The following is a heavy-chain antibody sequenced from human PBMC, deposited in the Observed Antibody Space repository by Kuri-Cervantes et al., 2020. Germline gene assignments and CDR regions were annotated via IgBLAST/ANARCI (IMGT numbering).Heavy chain of an antibody. CDR2: IWYDGSNK. V-gene: IGHV3-33*01. J-gene: IGHJ6*02. CDR1: GFTFSNYD. Sequence: GESLKISCAASGFTFSNYDIHWVRQAPGKGLEWVTVIWYDGSNKYYADPVKGRFTISRDNSKNTLYLQINSLRAEDTAVYYCAREMGQWMVHYYYYGMDVWGQGTTVTVSS. CDR3: AREMGQWMVHYYYYGMDV. D-gene: IGHD6-19*01.